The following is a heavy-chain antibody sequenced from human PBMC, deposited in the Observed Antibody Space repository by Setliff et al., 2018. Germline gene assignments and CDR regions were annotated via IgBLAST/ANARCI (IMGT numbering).Heavy chain of an antibody. D-gene: IGHD6-19*01. CDR2: IYHDGND. Sequence: SETLSLTCTVSGASINSLSWWSWVRQPPGKGLEWIGEIYHDGNDKYTPSVHYSPSLKSRVTISIDKSNNQFSLKLTSMTAADTAVYYCARPSGTGWPSPSYYFDYWGQGTQVTVSS. CDR1: GASINSLSW. J-gene: IGHJ4*02. CDR3: ARPSGTGWPSPSYYFDY. V-gene: IGHV4-4*02.